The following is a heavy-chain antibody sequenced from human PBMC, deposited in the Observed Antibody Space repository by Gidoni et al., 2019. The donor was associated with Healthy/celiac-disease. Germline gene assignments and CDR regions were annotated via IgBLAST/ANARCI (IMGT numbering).Heavy chain of an antibody. CDR2: INHRGST. V-gene: IGHV4-34*01. Sequence: QVQLQQWGAGLLKPSATLSLTCAVYGGSFSGYYWSWIRQPPGKGLEWIGEINHRGSTNYNPSLKSRVTISVDTSKNQFSLKLSSVTAADTAVYYCARGCTYYYGSGSYSYYYYYGMDVWGQGTTVTVSS. CDR1: GGSFSGYY. J-gene: IGHJ6*02. CDR3: ARGCTYYYGSGSYSYYYYYGMDV. D-gene: IGHD3-10*01.